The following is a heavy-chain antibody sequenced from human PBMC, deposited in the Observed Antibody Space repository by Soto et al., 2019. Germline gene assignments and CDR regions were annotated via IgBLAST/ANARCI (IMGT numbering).Heavy chain of an antibody. Sequence: ASVKVSCKASGYTLTSYYMHWVRQAPGQGLEWMGIINPSGGSTSYAQKFQGRVTMTRDTSTSTVYMELSSLRSEDTAVYYCAKVISAGIEYNGFDVSAQRTPVTVSS. V-gene: IGHV1-46*01. D-gene: IGHD6-25*01. CDR2: INPSGGST. CDR1: GYTLTSYY. CDR3: AKVISAGIEYNGFDV. J-gene: IGHJ5*01.